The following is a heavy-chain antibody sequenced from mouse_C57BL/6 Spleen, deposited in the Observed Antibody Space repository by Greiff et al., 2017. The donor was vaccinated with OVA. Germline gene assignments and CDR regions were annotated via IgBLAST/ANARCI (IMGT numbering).Heavy chain of an antibody. V-gene: IGHV5-4*03. CDR2: ISDGGSYT. Sequence: EVKLVESGGGLVKPGGSLKLSCAASGFTFSSYAMSWVRQTPEKRLEWVATISDGGSYTYYPDNVKGRFTISRDNAKNNLYLQMSHLKSEDTAMYYCASLSTMVTTGAYWGQGTLVTVSA. D-gene: IGHD2-2*01. CDR3: ASLSTMVTTGAY. J-gene: IGHJ3*01. CDR1: GFTFSSYA.